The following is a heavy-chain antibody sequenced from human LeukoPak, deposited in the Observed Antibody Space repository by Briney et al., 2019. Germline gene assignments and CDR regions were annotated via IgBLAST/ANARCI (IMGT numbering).Heavy chain of an antibody. J-gene: IGHJ4*02. V-gene: IGHV4-59*01. CDR3: ARDTSGYRRGSFDY. CDR2: IYYSGST. CDR1: GGSINSYY. Sequence: SETLSLTCTVSGGSINSYYWSWIRQPPGKGLEWIGYIYYSGSTNYNPSLKSRVTISLDTSNNQFSLKLSSVTAADTAVYYCARDTSGYRRGSFDYWGQGTLVTVSS. D-gene: IGHD3-22*01.